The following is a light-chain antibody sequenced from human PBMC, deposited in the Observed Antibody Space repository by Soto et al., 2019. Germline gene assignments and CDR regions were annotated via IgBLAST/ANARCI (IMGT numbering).Light chain of an antibody. CDR1: NSNIGSNP. J-gene: IGLJ2*01. V-gene: IGLV1-44*01. Sequence: QLVLTQPPSASGTPGQRVTISCSGSNSNIGSNPVHWYQQLPGTAPKLLIHNNNQRPSGVPDRFSASKSGTSASLAISGLQSAGEAAQSRGSWDYSTKSVLSGRGTLLTVL. CDR2: NNN. CDR3: GSWDYSTKSVL.